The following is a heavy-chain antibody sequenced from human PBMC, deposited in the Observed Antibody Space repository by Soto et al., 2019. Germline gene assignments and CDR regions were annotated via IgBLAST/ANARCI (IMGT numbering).Heavy chain of an antibody. D-gene: IGHD2-15*01. CDR3: ARDPLVVVAATRDYYYYGMDV. V-gene: IGHV1-69*13. J-gene: IGHJ6*02. Sequence: ASVKVSCKASGGTFSSYAISWVRQAPGQGLEWMGGIIPIFGTANYAQKFQGRVTITADESTSTAYMELRSLRSDDTTVYYCARDPLVVVAATRDYYYYGMDVWGQGTTVTVSS. CDR1: GGTFSSYA. CDR2: IIPIFGTA.